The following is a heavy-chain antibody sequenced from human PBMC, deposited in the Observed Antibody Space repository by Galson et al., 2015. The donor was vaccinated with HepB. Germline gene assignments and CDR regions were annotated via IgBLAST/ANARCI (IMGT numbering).Heavy chain of an antibody. D-gene: IGHD4-17*01. J-gene: IGHJ4*02. CDR2: INSSAYI. Sequence: SLRLSCAASGFTFSTYTLNWVRQAPGKGLEWVSSINSSAYITYADSVKGRFTISRDNAKNSLYLQMNSLRDEDTAVYYCARDYYGDYYFDFWGQGTLVTVSS. CDR3: ARDYYGDYYFDF. V-gene: IGHV3-21*01. CDR1: GFTFSTYT.